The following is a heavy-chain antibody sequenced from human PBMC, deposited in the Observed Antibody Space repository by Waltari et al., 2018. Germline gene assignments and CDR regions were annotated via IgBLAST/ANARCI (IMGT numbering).Heavy chain of an antibody. D-gene: IGHD6-19*01. CDR3: ARVGWGSSSGWPEGWFDP. CDR1: GGSISSYY. CDR2: IYYSGST. J-gene: IGHJ5*02. Sequence: QVQLQESGPGLVKPSETLSLTCTVSGGSISSYYWRWIRQPPGQGLEWIGYIYYSGSTNYNPSLKSRVTISVDTSKNQFSLKLSSVTAADTAVYYCARVGWGSSSGWPEGWFDPWGQGTLVTVSS. V-gene: IGHV4-59*01.